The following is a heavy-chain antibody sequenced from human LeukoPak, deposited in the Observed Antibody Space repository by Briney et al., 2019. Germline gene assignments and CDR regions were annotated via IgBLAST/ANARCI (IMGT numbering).Heavy chain of an antibody. CDR3: TTDTAVGY. V-gene: IGHV3-15*01. CDR2: IKNKTNGGTT. CDR1: GFTFGDAW. J-gene: IGHJ4*02. Sequence: PGGSLRLSCAASGFTFGDAWMSWVRQAPGKGLEWVGRIKNKTNGGTTDYAAPVKGRFTISRDDSKNTLYLQMNSLKTEDTAVYDCTTDTAVGYWGQGTLVTVSS. D-gene: IGHD4-23*01.